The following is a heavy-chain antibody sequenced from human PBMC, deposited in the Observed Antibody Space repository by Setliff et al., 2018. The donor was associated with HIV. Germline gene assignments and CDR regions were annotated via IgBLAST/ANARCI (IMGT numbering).Heavy chain of an antibody. CDR3: ARGESFYDSSGNYFDY. CDR1: GFAFGDFP. D-gene: IGHD3-22*01. CDR2: IRSQDYGGST. Sequence: PGESLKISCTASGFAFGDFPMSWVRQAPGKGLEWVGFIRSQDYGGSTEYAASVKGRFAISRDDSKNSLYLQMNSLKTEDTAVYFCARGESFYDSSGNYFDYWGQGTLVTVSS. V-gene: IGHV3-49*04. J-gene: IGHJ4*02.